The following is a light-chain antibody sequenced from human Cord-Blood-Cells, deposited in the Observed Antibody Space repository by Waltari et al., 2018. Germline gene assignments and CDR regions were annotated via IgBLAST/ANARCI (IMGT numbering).Light chain of an antibody. CDR2: RNN. Sequence: QSVLTQPPSASGTPGQRVTISCSGSSSNIGSNYVYWYQQLPGTAPKLLIYRNNQRPSWVPDRFSGSKSVTAASRAISGLRSEDEADYYCAAWDDSLSGYVFGTGTKVTVL. V-gene: IGLV1-47*01. J-gene: IGLJ1*01. CDR1: SSNIGSNY. CDR3: AAWDDSLSGYV.